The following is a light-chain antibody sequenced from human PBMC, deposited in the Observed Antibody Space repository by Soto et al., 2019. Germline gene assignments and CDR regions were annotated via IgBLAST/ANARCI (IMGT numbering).Light chain of an antibody. CDR3: QHYGRSLWT. CDR1: QSVTSNY. V-gene: IGKV3-20*01. CDR2: GAS. J-gene: IGKJ1*01. Sequence: EIVVTKSPGTLSLSPGERATLSCRASQSVTSNYLAWYQQKPGQAPRLVIYGASRRATGIPDRFSGSGSGTDFTLTISRLEPEDSAVYYCQHYGRSLWTFGQGTKV.